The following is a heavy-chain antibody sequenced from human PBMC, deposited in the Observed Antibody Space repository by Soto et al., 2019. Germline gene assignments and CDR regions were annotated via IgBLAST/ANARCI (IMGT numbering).Heavy chain of an antibody. J-gene: IGHJ3*02. V-gene: IGHV4-34*01. CDR2: INHSGST. CDR1: GGSFSGYY. Sequence: QVQLQQWGAGLLKPSETLSLTCAVYGGSFSGYYWSWIRQPPRKGLEWIGEINHSGSTNYNPSLKSRVTISVDTSKHQFSLKLTSVTAADTAVYYCARVGYSSSWYRRGAFDIWGQGTMVTVSS. CDR3: ARVGYSSSWYRRGAFDI. D-gene: IGHD6-13*01.